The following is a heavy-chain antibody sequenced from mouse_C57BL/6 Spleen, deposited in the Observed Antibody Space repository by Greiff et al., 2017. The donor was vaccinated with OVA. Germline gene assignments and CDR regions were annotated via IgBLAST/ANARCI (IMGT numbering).Heavy chain of an antibody. CDR1: GYTFTSYW. CDR2: IDPSDSYT. Sequence: QVQLKQPGAELVRPGTSVKLSCKASGYTFTSYWMHWVKQRPGQGLEWIGVIDPSDSYTNYNQKFKGKATLTVDTSSSTAYMQLSSLTSEDSAVYYCARLRFYAMDYWGQGTSVTVSS. CDR3: ARLRFYAMDY. D-gene: IGHD1-1*01. V-gene: IGHV1-59*01. J-gene: IGHJ4*01.